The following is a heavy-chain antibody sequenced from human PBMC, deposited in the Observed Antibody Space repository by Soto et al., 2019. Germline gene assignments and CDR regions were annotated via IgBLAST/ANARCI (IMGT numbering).Heavy chain of an antibody. J-gene: IGHJ4*02. CDR1: GFTFSSYA. Sequence: PGGSLRLSCAASGFTFSSYAMSWVRQAPGKGLEWVSAISGSGGSTYYADSVKGRFTISRDNSKNTLYLQMNSLRAEDTAVYYCANNVDIGLVVAAAVYWVQGTLAT. D-gene: IGHD2-15*01. V-gene: IGHV3-23*01. CDR3: ANNVDIGLVVAAAVY. CDR2: ISGSGGST.